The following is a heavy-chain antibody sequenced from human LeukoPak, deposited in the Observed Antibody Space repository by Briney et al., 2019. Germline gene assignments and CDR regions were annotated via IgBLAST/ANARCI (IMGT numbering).Heavy chain of an antibody. CDR3: ATVILYSSSFDY. V-gene: IGHV1-24*01. D-gene: IGHD6-13*01. CDR1: GYTLTDLS. CDR2: FDPEDGET. Sequence: ASVKVPCKVSGYTLTDLSMHWVRQAPGKGLEWMGGFDPEDGETIYAQKFQGRVTMTEDTSTDTAYMELSSLRSEDTAVYYCATVILYSSSFDYWGQGTLVTVSS. J-gene: IGHJ4*02.